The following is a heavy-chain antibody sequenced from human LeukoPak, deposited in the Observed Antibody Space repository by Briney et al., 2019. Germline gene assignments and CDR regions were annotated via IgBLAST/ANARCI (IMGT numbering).Heavy chain of an antibody. D-gene: IGHD5-12*01. Sequence: PGGSLRLSCAASGFTFSSYSMNWVRQAPGKGLEWVSSISSSSSYIYYADSVKGRFTISRDNAKNSLYLQMNSLRAEDTAVYYCARGGYSGYDIVAYYFDYWGQGTLVTVSS. J-gene: IGHJ4*02. CDR2: ISSSSSYI. V-gene: IGHV3-21*01. CDR1: GFTFSSYS. CDR3: ARGGYSGYDIVAYYFDY.